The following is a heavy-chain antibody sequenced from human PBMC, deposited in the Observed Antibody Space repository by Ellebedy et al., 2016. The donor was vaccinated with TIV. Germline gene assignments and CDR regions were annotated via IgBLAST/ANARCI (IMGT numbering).Heavy chain of an antibody. CDR3: ARWVVAATD. V-gene: IGHV5-10-1*01. CDR2: IDPSDSYT. CDR1: GYSFATYW. Sequence: GESLKISCKVSGYSFATYWIGWVRQMPGKGLEWMGRIDPSDSYTNYSPSFQGHVTISADKSISTAYLQWSSLKASDTAMYYCARWVVAATDWGQGTLVTVSS. D-gene: IGHD2-15*01. J-gene: IGHJ4*02.